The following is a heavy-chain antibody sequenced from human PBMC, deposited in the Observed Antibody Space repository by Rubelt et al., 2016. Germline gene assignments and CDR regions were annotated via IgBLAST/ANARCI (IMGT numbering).Heavy chain of an antibody. CDR3: VRDGSLDY. CDR2: IVPIVGRT. CDR1: GGTLSMYS. V-gene: IGHV1-69*04. Sequence: QLQLVQSGAEVKKSGSSVRVSCKASGGTLSMYSFGWVRQAPGQGFEWMGRIVPIVGRTNYAQKFQDRVTITVDKSTITAYMERSRLRSDDTAVYYCVRDGSLDYWGQGTLVTVSS. D-gene: IGHD2-15*01. J-gene: IGHJ4*02.